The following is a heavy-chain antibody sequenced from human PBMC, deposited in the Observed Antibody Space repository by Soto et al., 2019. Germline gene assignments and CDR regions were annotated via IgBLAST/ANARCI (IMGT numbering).Heavy chain of an antibody. CDR2: TYYRSKWYD. Sequence: SQTLSLTCDISGDSVFSNSASWNWIRQSPSRGLEWLGRTYYRSKWYDDYAISVKSRININPDTSKNQFSLQLTSVTPEDTAVYYCARGGVGDTVSDSPHWGQGTPVPVSS. V-gene: IGHV6-1*01. D-gene: IGHD1-26*01. CDR3: ARGGVGDTVSDSPH. CDR1: GDSVFSNSAS. J-gene: IGHJ1*01.